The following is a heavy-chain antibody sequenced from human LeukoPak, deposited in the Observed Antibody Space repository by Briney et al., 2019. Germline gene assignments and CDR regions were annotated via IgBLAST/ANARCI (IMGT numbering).Heavy chain of an antibody. CDR1: GGSISSYY. D-gene: IGHD2-2*02. CDR3: AREVGYCSSTSCYTLDY. Sequence: SETLSLTCTVSGGSISSYYWSWIRQPAGRGLEWIGRIYTSGSTNYNPSLKSRVTMSVDTSKNQFSLKLSSVTAADTAVYYCAREVGYCSSTSCYTLDYWGPGTLVTGSS. J-gene: IGHJ4*02. V-gene: IGHV4-4*07. CDR2: IYTSGST.